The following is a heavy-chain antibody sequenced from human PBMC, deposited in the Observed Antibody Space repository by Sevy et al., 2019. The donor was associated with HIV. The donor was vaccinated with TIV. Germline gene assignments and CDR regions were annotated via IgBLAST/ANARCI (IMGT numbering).Heavy chain of an antibody. D-gene: IGHD3-22*01. V-gene: IGHV3-30*03. CDR1: GFTFSSYG. CDR3: TVTNRIAMIGVEDGMDV. Sequence: GGPLRLSCAASGFTFSSYGMHWVRQAPDKGLEWVALISYDGSHKYYADSVKGRFTISRDNPKNTLSLQMNSLEIEDTGVYYCTVTNRIAMIGVEDGMDVWGQRTTVTVSS. J-gene: IGHJ6*02. CDR2: ISYDGSHK.